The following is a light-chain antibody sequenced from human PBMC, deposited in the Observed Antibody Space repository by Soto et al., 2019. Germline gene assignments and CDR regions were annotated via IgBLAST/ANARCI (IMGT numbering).Light chain of an antibody. CDR2: EVS. V-gene: IGLV2-14*01. CDR3: SSYTSNSTLVV. Sequence: QSALTQPASVSGSPGQSITIYCTGTSSDVGGHNYVSWYQQHPGKAPKLMIYEVSNRPSGVTNRFSGSKSGNTASLTISGLQAEDEADYNCSSYTSNSTLVVFGGGTKVT. J-gene: IGLJ2*01. CDR1: SSDVGGHNY.